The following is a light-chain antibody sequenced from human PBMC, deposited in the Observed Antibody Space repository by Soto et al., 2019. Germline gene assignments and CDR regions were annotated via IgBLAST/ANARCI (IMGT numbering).Light chain of an antibody. J-gene: IGKJ1*01. Sequence: EIVMTQSPATLSVSPGERATLSCRASQSVSSNLAWYQQKPGQAPRLLIYGASTRATGIPARLSGSGSGTEFTLTISSLQSVDFAVYYCQQYNNWPPWTFGQGTKVDI. CDR3: QQYNNWPPWT. CDR2: GAS. CDR1: QSVSSN. V-gene: IGKV3-15*01.